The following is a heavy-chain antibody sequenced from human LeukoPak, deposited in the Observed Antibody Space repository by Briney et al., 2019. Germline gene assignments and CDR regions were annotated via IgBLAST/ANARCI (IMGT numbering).Heavy chain of an antibody. V-gene: IGHV4-34*01. CDR1: GGSFSGYY. CDR2: INHSGST. J-gene: IGHJ4*02. Sequence: SSETLSLTCAVYGGSFSGYYWSWIRQPPGKGLEWIGEINHSGSTNYNPSLKSRVTISVDTSKNQFSLKLSSVTAADTAVYYCARCRWGLRYFDYWGQGTLVTVSS. D-gene: IGHD5/OR15-5a*01. CDR3: ARCRWGLRYFDY.